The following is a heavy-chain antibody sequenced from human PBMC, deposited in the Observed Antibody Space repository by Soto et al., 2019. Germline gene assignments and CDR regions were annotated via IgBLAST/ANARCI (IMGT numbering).Heavy chain of an antibody. CDR3: ASGTPCEFWSGYYFDY. J-gene: IGHJ4*02. D-gene: IGHD3-3*01. CDR1: GGSISSGGYY. CDR2: IYYSGST. Sequence: QVQLQESGPGLVKPSQTLSLTCTVSGGSISSGGYYWSWIRQHPGKGLEWIGYIYYSGSTYYNTSLNCRVTISVDASKNQFSFKPSFVTAADTAVYYCASGTPCEFWSGYYFDYWGQGTLVTVSS. V-gene: IGHV4-31*03.